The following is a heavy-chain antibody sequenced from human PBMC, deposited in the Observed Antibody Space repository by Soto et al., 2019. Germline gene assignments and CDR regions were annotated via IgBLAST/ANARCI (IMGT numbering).Heavy chain of an antibody. Sequence: QVQLVESGGGVVQPGRSLRLSCAASGFTFSSYGMHLVRQAPGKGLEWVAVISYDGSNKYYADSVKGRFTISRDNSKNTLYLQMNSLRAEDTAVYYCAKGSTMIVVVTYFDYWGQGTLVTVSS. V-gene: IGHV3-30*18. D-gene: IGHD3-22*01. CDR3: AKGSTMIVVVTYFDY. J-gene: IGHJ4*02. CDR1: GFTFSSYG. CDR2: ISYDGSNK.